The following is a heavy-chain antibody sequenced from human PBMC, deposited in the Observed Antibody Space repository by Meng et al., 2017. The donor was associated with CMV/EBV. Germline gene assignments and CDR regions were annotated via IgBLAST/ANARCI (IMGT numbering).Heavy chain of an antibody. Sequence: SETLSLTCVVSGGSFSSSKWWSWVRRPPGQGLERIGAIHHSGTPNYNASLKSRVTMSVDKSKNHFSLSLTSVTAADTAVYFCARADSSYFDVSAYYPDAFDIWGQGTVVTVSS. CDR2: IHHSGTP. CDR3: ARADSSYFDVSAYYPDAFDI. V-gene: IGHV4/OR15-8*03. J-gene: IGHJ3*02. D-gene: IGHD3-22*01. CDR1: GGSFSSSKW.